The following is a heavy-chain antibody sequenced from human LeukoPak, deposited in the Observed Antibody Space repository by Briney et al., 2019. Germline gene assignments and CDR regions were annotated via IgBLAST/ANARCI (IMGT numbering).Heavy chain of an antibody. Sequence: SETLSLTCAVSGGSISSYYWRCSRQPAEEGGERIGRIYTSGTSNYNPSLKSPVTMSVDTSNNQFSLNLNSVTAADTAVYYCARTSPRAATFDYWGQGTLVTVSS. CDR3: ARTSPRAATFDY. CDR2: IYTSGTS. D-gene: IGHD2-15*01. J-gene: IGHJ4*02. CDR1: GGSISSYY. V-gene: IGHV4-4*07.